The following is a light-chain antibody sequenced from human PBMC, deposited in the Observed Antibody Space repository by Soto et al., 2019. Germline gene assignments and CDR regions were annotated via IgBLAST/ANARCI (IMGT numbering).Light chain of an antibody. CDR3: QQYNSYSWT. V-gene: IGKV1-5*03. CDR1: QSISAW. CDR2: QAS. J-gene: IGKJ1*01. Sequence: DIQLTQSRCTLSASVGESVSLNCRASQSISAWLAWYQQKPGKAPRLLIYQASTLEIGVPSSFSGSGSGTEFTLTISSLQPDDSATYYCQQYNSYSWTFGPGTKVDI.